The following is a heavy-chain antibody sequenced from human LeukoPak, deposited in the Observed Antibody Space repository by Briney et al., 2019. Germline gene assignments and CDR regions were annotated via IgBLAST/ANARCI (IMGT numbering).Heavy chain of an antibody. CDR3: ARPYCGGDCYSSFDY. CDR2: IIPILGIA. CDR1: GGTFSSYA. V-gene: IGHV1-69*04. J-gene: IGHJ4*02. D-gene: IGHD2-21*02. Sequence: GAPVKVSCKASGGTFSSYAISWVRQAPGQGLEWMGRIIPILGIANYAQKFQGRVTITADKSTSTAYMELSSLRSEDTAVYYCARPYCGGDCYSSFDYWGQGTLVTVSS.